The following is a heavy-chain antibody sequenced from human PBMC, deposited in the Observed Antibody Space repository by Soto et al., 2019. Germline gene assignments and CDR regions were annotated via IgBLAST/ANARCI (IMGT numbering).Heavy chain of an antibody. V-gene: IGHV3-23*01. CDR3: ASSITISIYVPHGY. CDR1: GFTFSVYA. CDR2: ISGSGTTT. J-gene: IGHJ4*02. D-gene: IGHD3-9*01. Sequence: EEQLLEAGGGLVQPGGSLRLSCATSGFTFSVYAMTWVRQAPGKGLEWVSVISGSGTTTYYADSVKGRFTVSRDNSKNTLYLQMNSLRAEDTAVYYCASSITISIYVPHGYWGQGTLVTVSS.